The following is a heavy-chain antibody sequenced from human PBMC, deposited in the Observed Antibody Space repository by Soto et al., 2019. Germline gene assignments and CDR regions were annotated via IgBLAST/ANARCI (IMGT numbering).Heavy chain of an antibody. J-gene: IGHJ6*02. CDR3: ARDGYYDFWSGYFPYYYGMDV. D-gene: IGHD3-3*01. Sequence: SLRLSCAASGFTFSSYWMSWARQAPGKGLEWVANIKQDGSEKYYVDSVKGRFTISRDNAKNSLYLQMNSLRAEDTAVYYCARDGYYDFWSGYFPYYYGMDVWGQGTTVTVSS. CDR1: GFTFSSYW. CDR2: IKQDGSEK. V-gene: IGHV3-7*01.